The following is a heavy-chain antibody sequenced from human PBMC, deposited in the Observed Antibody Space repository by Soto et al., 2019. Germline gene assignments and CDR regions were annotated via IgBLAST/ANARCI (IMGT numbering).Heavy chain of an antibody. J-gene: IGHJ4*02. V-gene: IGHV1-45*02. D-gene: IGHD2-15*01. Sequence: SVKVSCKASGYTFTYRYLHWVRQAPGQALEWMGWITPFNGNTNYAQKFQDRVTMTRNRSISTAYMELSSLRSEDTAVYYCARGCSGGSCSDYWGQGTLVTVSS. CDR2: ITPFNGNT. CDR1: GYTFTYRY. CDR3: ARGCSGGSCSDY.